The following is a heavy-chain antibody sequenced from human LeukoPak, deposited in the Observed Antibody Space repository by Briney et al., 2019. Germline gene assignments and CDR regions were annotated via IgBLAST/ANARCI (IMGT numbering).Heavy chain of an antibody. CDR2: ISSSSSYI. Sequence: GGSLRLSCAASGFTFSSYSMNWVRQAPGKGLEWVSSISSSSSYIYYADSVKGRFTISRDNAKNSLYLQMNSLRAEDTAVYYCARGNPKAAAGSPYLPLDYWGQGTLVTVSS. V-gene: IGHV3-21*01. CDR1: GFTFSSYS. J-gene: IGHJ4*02. D-gene: IGHD6-13*01. CDR3: ARGNPKAAAGSPYLPLDY.